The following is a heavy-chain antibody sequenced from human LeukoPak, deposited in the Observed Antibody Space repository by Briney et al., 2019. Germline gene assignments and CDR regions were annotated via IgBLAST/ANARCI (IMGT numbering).Heavy chain of an antibody. CDR3: ARGLISSGWYRDGYPNDAFDI. Sequence: GGRLRLSCAASVFTFSSYSMNWVRQSPGKGLEWVSSMSSCSRFVEYADSVRGRFTISRDNAKNSLYLQMNSLRAEDTAVYYCARGLISSGWYRDGYPNDAFDIWGQGTMVTVSS. J-gene: IGHJ3*02. CDR2: MSSCSRFV. CDR1: VFTFSSYS. D-gene: IGHD6-19*01. V-gene: IGHV3-21*01.